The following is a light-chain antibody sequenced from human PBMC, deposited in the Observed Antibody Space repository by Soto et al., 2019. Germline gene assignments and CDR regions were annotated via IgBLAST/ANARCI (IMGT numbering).Light chain of an antibody. V-gene: IGKV3D-15*01. CDR2: GAS. CDR3: QQYDDWLRLT. J-gene: IGKJ4*01. CDR1: QSVNIY. Sequence: EIVMTQSPATLSVSPGERATLSCRASQSVNIYLAWYQQKPGQAPRLLIFGASSRATGIPPRFSGSGSGTEFNLTISSLQSEDFAVYFCQQYDDWLRLTFGGGTKVEIK.